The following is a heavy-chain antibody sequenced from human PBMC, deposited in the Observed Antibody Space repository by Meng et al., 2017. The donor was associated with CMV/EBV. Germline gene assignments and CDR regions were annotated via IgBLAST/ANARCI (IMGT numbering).Heavy chain of an antibody. V-gene: IGHV3-43*01. J-gene: IGHJ6*02. CDR1: GFTFDDYT. CDR2: ISWDGGST. CDR3: AKDIGYDSSGSKSYGMDV. D-gene: IGHD3-22*01. Sequence: GGSLRLSCAASGFTFDDYTMHWVRQAPGKGLEWVSLISWDGGSTYYADSVKVRFTISRDNSKNSLYLQMNSLRTEDTALYYCAKDIGYDSSGSKSYGMDVWGQGTTVTVSS.